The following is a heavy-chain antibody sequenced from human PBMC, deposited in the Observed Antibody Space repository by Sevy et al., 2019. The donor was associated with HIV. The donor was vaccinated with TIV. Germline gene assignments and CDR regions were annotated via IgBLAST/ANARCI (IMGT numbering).Heavy chain of an antibody. J-gene: IGHJ4*02. V-gene: IGHV3-23*01. CDR1: GFNFNIYS. D-gene: IGHD2-8*01. CDR3: AREGCNRPHDH. CDR2: LSFGCGRI. Sequence: GGSLRLSCVASGFNFNIYSMSWVRQAPGKGLEWVSTLSFGCGRINHADSVQGRFTMSRDDSKKTDYLEMNSMRAENTADYCWAREGCNRPHDHWGQGTLVTVSS.